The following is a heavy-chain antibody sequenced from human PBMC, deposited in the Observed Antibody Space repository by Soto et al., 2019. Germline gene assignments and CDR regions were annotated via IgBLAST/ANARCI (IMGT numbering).Heavy chain of an antibody. CDR2: IFSSANT. CDR3: AGQSIGTTFDF. J-gene: IGHJ4*02. CDR1: GDSVSSNKYY. Sequence: SETLSLTCTVSGDSVSSNKYYWAWIRQPPGKGLEWVGRIFSSANTDYNTSLESRVTISVDTSKNQFSLNLGSVTAADTAVYYCAGQSIGTTFDFWGQGTLVTVSS. D-gene: IGHD1-1*01. V-gene: IGHV4-39*01.